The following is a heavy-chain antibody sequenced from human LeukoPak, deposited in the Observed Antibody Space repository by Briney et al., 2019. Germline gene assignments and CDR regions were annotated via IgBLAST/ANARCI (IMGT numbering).Heavy chain of an antibody. CDR1: GFTFSSYQ. CDR3: ARERGSGWSFDY. J-gene: IGHJ4*02. V-gene: IGHV3-48*03. CDR2: ISSSGTTI. Sequence: GGSLRLSCAASGFTFSSYQMHWVRQAPGEGLEWLSYISSSGTTIYYADSVKGRFTISRDNAKNSLYLQMNSLRAEDTAVYYCARERGSGWSFDYWGQGTLVTVSS. D-gene: IGHD6-19*01.